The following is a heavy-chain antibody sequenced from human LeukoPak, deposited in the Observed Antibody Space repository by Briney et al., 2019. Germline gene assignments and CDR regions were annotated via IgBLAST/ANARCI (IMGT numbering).Heavy chain of an antibody. Sequence: PGGSLRLSCAASGFTFSRYAMSCVCEAPGKGVEWVSAISGSGGSAFYADSVKGGVTISRDLSKNTLYLQMYRLSAQDTALYSFEEVGHGVYYYYMDVCGEGGTVTVSS. CDR2: ISGSGGSA. V-gene: IGHV3-23*01. CDR3: EEVGHGVYYYYMDV. J-gene: IGHJ6*03. CDR1: GFTFSRYA. D-gene: IGHD3-10*01.